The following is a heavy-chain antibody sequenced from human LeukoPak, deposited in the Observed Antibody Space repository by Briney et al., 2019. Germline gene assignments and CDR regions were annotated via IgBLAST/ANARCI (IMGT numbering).Heavy chain of an antibody. CDR3: ARDSESSPSS. D-gene: IGHD2-15*01. V-gene: IGHV3-33*01. CDR1: GFTFSSFG. J-gene: IGHJ4*02. Sequence: PGGSLRLSCAASGFTFSSFGMHWVRQAPDKGLEWVAIICSDGSNKFYADSVKGRFTISRDNSKNTLYLQMNSLRAEDTAVYYCARDSESSPSSWGQGTLVTVSS. CDR2: ICSDGSNK.